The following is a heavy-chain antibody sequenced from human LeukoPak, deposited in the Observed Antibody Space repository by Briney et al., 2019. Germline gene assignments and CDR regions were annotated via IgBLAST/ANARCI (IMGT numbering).Heavy chain of an antibody. CDR1: GFTVNSHD. D-gene: IGHD3-22*01. CDR3: ARDVRTDYYDSSGYHDAFDI. CDR2: IYTYGST. J-gene: IGHJ3*02. Sequence: PGGSLRLSCAASGFTVNSHDMTWVRQAPGKGLEWVSVIYTYGSTYYADSVKGRFTISRHNSKNTLFLQMSSLRAEDTAVYYCARDVRTDYYDSSGYHDAFDIWGQGTMVTVSS. V-gene: IGHV3-53*04.